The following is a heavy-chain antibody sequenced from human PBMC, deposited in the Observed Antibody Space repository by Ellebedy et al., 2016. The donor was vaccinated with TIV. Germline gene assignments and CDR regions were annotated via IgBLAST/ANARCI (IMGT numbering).Heavy chain of an antibody. CDR1: GFTFSSYG. CDR2: IWHDGSNK. V-gene: IGHV3-33*01. Sequence: GGSLRLSXAASGFTFSSYGMHWVRQAPGKGLEWVAVIWHDGSNKYYADSVKGRFTISRDNSKNTLYLQMNSLRAEDTAVYYCAREPMVRGVIRRGYAMDVWGQGTTVTVSS. D-gene: IGHD3-10*01. CDR3: AREPMVRGVIRRGYAMDV. J-gene: IGHJ6*02.